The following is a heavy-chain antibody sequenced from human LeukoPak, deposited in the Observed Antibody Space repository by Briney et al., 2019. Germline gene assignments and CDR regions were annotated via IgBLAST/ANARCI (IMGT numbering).Heavy chain of an antibody. V-gene: IGHV4-59*08. Sequence: SETLSLTCAVSGVSVSSFYWNWIRQPPGKGLEWIGCVSDSGRSNYNPSLKSRVTISRDTSKNQLSLRLSSVTAADTAIYYCARRGLSAAFDPWGQGTLVTVSS. D-gene: IGHD4/OR15-4a*01. CDR3: ARRGLSAAFDP. CDR1: GVSVSSFY. J-gene: IGHJ5*02. CDR2: VSDSGRS.